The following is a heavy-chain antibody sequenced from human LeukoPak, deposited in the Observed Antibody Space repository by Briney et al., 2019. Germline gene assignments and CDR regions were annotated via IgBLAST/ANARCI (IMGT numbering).Heavy chain of an antibody. CDR1: GGSISSYY. Sequence: PSETLSLTCTVSGGSISSYYWSWIRQPPGKGLEWIGYIYYSGSTNYNPSLKSRVTISVDTSKNQFSLKLSSVTAADTAAYYCARDLGSGWYQVYWGQGTPVTVSS. CDR3: ARDLGSGWYQVY. J-gene: IGHJ4*02. CDR2: IYYSGST. D-gene: IGHD6-19*01. V-gene: IGHV4-59*01.